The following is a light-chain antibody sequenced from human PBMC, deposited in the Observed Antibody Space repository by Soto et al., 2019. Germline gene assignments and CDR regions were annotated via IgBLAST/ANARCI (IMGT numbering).Light chain of an antibody. Sequence: QSALTQPPSASGAVGHSGTISCTGTSSDVGGYNYVSWYQQHPGKAPKLMIYEVSERPSGVPDRFSGSKSGNTASLTVSGLQADDEADYYCSSYSGTNYHYVFGTGTKVTVL. CDR2: EVS. CDR1: SSDVGGYNY. V-gene: IGLV2-8*01. J-gene: IGLJ1*01. CDR3: SSYSGTNYHYV.